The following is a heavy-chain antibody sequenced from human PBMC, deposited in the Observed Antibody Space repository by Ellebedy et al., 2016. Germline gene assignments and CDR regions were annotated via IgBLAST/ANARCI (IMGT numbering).Heavy chain of an antibody. CDR1: GYSFTTYY. CDR3: ARRGGSSGWYFDY. Sequence: ASVKVSCKGSGYSFTTYYIGWVRQMPGKGLEWMGIIYPGDSEIRYSPSFQGQVTISADKSISTAYLQWSSLKASDTAMYYCARRGGSSGWYFDYWGQGTLVTVSS. J-gene: IGHJ4*02. V-gene: IGHV5-51*01. CDR2: IYPGDSEI. D-gene: IGHD6-19*01.